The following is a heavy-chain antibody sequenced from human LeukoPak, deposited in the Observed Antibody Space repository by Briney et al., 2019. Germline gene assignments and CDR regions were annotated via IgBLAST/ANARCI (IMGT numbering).Heavy chain of an antibody. V-gene: IGHV1-2*02. D-gene: IGHD6-13*01. CDR2: INPNSGGT. CDR3: ARDYGIAAERACYYYYMDV. Sequence: ASVKVSCKASGYTFTGYYMHWVRQAPGQGLEWMGWINPNSGGTSYAQKFQGRVTMTRDMSISTAYMDLSSLRSDDTAVYYCARDYGIAAERACYYYYMDVWGKGTTVTVSS. J-gene: IGHJ6*03. CDR1: GYTFTGYY.